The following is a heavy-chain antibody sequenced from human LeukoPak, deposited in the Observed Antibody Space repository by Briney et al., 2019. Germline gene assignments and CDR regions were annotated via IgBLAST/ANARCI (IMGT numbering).Heavy chain of an antibody. D-gene: IGHD4-17*01. CDR1: GFTFSSYG. Sequence: GGSLRLSCAASGFTFSSYGVHWVRQAPGKGLEWVAVISYDGSNKYYADSVKGRFTISRDNSKNTLYLQMNSLRAEDTAVYYCAKSPSYGDLSGNYFDYWGQGTLVTVSS. CDR2: ISYDGSNK. CDR3: AKSPSYGDLSGNYFDY. J-gene: IGHJ4*02. V-gene: IGHV3-30*18.